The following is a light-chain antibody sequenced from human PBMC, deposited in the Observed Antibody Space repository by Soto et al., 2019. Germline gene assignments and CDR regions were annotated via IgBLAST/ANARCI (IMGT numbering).Light chain of an antibody. V-gene: IGKV3-15*01. J-gene: IGKJ4*01. CDR3: QQYNNWPLT. Sequence: EIVLTQSPGNLSLSPGERATLSCRASQSVSGNLAWYQQKPGQAPRLLIYDASTKATGVPARFSGSGSVTEFTLTISSLQSEDFAVYYCQQYNNWPLTFGRGTKV. CDR2: DAS. CDR1: QSVSGN.